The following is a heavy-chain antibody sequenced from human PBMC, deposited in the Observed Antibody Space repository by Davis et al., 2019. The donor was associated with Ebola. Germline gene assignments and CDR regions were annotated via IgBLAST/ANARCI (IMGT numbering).Heavy chain of an antibody. CDR3: GRGRHNWNTLDL. J-gene: IGHJ5*02. CDR1: SDSMSNYF. D-gene: IGHD1/OR15-1a*01. V-gene: IGHV4-59*01. CDR2: FSYTGTT. Sequence: PSATLSLTFNVSSDSMSNYFCICIRQTPGREPEWLGYFSYTGTTRYKPSLTSRLTVSGDMSKKQFSLRLTSVTAADTAVYYCGRGRHNWNTLDLWGPGTLVTV.